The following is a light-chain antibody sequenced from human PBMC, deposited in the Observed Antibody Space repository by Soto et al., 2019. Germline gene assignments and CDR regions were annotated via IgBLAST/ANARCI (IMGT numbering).Light chain of an antibody. CDR1: QGISSY. J-gene: IGKJ4*01. Sequence: IQLTQSPSSLSASVGDRVTITCRASQGISSYLAWYQQKPGKAPKLLIYAASTLQSGVPSWFSGSGSGTDFPITISRLQPEDFATYYSQQLNSYPLTFGGGTKVEIK. V-gene: IGKV1-9*01. CDR2: AAS. CDR3: QQLNSYPLT.